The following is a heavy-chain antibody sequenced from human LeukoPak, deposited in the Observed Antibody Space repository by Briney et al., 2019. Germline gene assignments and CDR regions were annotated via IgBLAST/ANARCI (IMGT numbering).Heavy chain of an antibody. CDR3: ARDRREMATKRTFDY. V-gene: IGHV1-2*02. Sequence: GASVKVSCKASGYTFTGYYMHWVRQAPGQGLEWMGWINPNSGGTNYAQKFQGRITMTRDTSISTAYMELARLRSEDTAVYYCARDRREMATKRTFDYWGQGTLVTVSS. CDR2: INPNSGGT. J-gene: IGHJ4*02. CDR1: GYTFTGYY. D-gene: IGHD5-24*01.